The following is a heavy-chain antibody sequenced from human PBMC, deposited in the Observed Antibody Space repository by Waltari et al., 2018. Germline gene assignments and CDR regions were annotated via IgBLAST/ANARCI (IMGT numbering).Heavy chain of an antibody. CDR3: AKSRGFEY. Sequence: FTFMRYWMSWVRQTPGKGLEWVANINYDGSQKYYVDALKGRFTISRDNAKNSLYLQMNSLRVEDTAVYYCAKSRGFEYWGQGTLITVSS. J-gene: IGHJ4*02. V-gene: IGHV3-7*01. CDR2: INYDGSQK. D-gene: IGHD2-2*01. CDR1: FTFMRYW.